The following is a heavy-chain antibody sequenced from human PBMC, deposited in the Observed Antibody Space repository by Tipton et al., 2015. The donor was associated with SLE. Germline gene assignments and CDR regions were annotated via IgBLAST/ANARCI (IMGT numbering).Heavy chain of an antibody. CDR1: GYSFNTYW. CDR3: ARRKARNYYGMDV. V-gene: IGHV5-51*01. Sequence: QLVQSGAGVKKPGESLKISCKGFGYSFNTYWIAWVRQMPGKGLEWVGIIYPDDSDTRYSPSFQGQVTISADKSIDTAYLQWDSLRASDTAMYYCARRKARNYYGMDVWGQGTTVTVSS. J-gene: IGHJ6*02. CDR2: IYPDDSDT.